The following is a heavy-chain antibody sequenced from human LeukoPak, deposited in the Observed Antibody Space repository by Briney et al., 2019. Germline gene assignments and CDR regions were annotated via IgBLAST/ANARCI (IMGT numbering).Heavy chain of an antibody. CDR2: NSGGSS. CDR1: GFTFSTYG. D-gene: IGHD3-22*01. J-gene: IGHJ6*02. Sequence: QPGGSLRLSCAASGFTFSTYGLYWVRQAPGKGLEWVSSNSGGSSYYPDSVKGRFTISRDNSKNTLYLQMNSLRAEDTAVYYCAKEVDYYDSSGYYYYYGMDVWGQGTTVTVSS. V-gene: IGHV3-23*01. CDR3: AKEVDYYDSSGYYYYYGMDV.